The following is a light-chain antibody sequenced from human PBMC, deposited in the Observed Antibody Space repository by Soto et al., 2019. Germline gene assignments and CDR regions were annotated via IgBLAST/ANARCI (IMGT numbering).Light chain of an antibody. Sequence: EIEMTQSPATLSVSAWERAALSCRASQDISSDLAWYQQEPGQPPRLLMYGASLRAPGIPARFSGSGSGTEFTLTISSLQSEDFAVYYCQQYSTYETRTFGQGTKVDI. J-gene: IGKJ1*01. CDR3: QQYSTYETRT. CDR2: GAS. CDR1: QDISSD. V-gene: IGKV3-15*01.